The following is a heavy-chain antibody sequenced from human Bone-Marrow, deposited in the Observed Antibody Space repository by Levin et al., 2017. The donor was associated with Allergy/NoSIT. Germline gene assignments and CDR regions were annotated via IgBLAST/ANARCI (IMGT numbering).Heavy chain of an antibody. CDR2: IYPSDSDT. J-gene: IGHJ2*01. Sequence: GESLKISCKGSGYSFTNYWIGWVRQMPGKGLEWMGIIYPSDSDTRYSPSFQGQVTISADKSISIAYLQWSSLKASDTAMYYCARPAGSDNWGKTGWYFDLWGRGTLVTVSS. V-gene: IGHV5-51*01. D-gene: IGHD7-27*01. CDR3: ARPAGSDNWGKTGWYFDL. CDR1: GYSFTNYW.